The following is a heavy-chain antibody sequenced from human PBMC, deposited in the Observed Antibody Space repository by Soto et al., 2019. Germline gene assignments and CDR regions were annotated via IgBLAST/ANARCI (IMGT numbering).Heavy chain of an antibody. CDR1: GFTFSDHF. D-gene: IGHD1-26*01. V-gene: IGHV3-72*01. CDR2: CRNKGHSYTT. Sequence: EVQLVESGGGLVQPGGSLRPSCAASGFTFSDHFMDWVRQAPGKGLEWVGRCRNKGHSYTTEYAASVKGRFTISRDDSKNLLDLQMDSLTTEDTAVYYCARVPSGSYYVDYWGQGTLVTVSS. J-gene: IGHJ4*02. CDR3: ARVPSGSYYVDY.